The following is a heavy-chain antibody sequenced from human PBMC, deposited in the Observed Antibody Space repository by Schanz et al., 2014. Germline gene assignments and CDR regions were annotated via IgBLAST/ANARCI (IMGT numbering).Heavy chain of an antibody. V-gene: IGHV3-23*01. Sequence: EVHLLESGGGLVQPGGSLRLSCAASGFTFSNHALSWVRQAPGKGLEWVSGIGGSGDSTHYADSVKGRFIISRDNSKNALYLQVNSLRGEDTAVYFCTTEAHNLDGLRSYSDVWGQGTLVTVSS. CDR3: TTEAHNLDGLRSYSDV. J-gene: IGHJ4*02. CDR1: GFTFSNHA. D-gene: IGHD3-10*01. CDR2: IGGSGDST.